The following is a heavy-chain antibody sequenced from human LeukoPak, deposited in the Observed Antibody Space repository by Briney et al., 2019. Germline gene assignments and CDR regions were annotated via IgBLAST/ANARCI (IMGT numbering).Heavy chain of an antibody. Sequence: GGSLRLSCAASGFTFSSYSMNWVRQAPGEGLEWISYITGSLNSIHYADSVKGRFTISRDNAKNSVYLQMNGLRLEDTAVYYCARTGLGLYSFDYWGQGIQVTISS. J-gene: IGHJ4*02. CDR2: ITGSLNSI. CDR1: GFTFSSYS. V-gene: IGHV3-48*01. CDR3: ARTGLGLYSFDY. D-gene: IGHD3/OR15-3a*01.